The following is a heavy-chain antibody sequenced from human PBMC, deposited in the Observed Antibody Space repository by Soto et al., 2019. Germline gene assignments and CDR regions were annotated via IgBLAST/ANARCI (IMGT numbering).Heavy chain of an antibody. J-gene: IGHJ4*02. CDR3: ARDVTDLLGLFDY. V-gene: IGHV3-33*01. CDR1: GFTFSSYG. CDR2: IWYDGSNK. D-gene: IGHD1-26*01. Sequence: QVQLVESGGGVVQPGRSLRLSCAASGFTFSSYGMHWVRQAPGKGLEWVAVIWYDGSNKYYADSVKGRFTISRDNSKNTLYLQMNSLRAEDTAVYYCARDVTDLLGLFDYWGQGTLVTVSS.